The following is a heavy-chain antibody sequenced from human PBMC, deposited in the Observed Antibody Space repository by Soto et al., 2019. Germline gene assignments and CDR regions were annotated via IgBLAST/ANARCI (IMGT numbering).Heavy chain of an antibody. CDR3: ARARRGFYDFWSGYYTEQETYNWFDP. V-gene: IGHV1-8*01. Sequence: RASVKVSCKASGCTFTSYDINWVRQATGQGLEWMGWMNPNSGNTGYAQKFQGRVTMTRNTSISTAYMELSSLRSEDTAVYYCARARRGFYDFWSGYYTEQETYNWFDPWGQGTLVTVSS. D-gene: IGHD3-3*01. CDR2: MNPNSGNT. J-gene: IGHJ5*02. CDR1: GCTFTSYD.